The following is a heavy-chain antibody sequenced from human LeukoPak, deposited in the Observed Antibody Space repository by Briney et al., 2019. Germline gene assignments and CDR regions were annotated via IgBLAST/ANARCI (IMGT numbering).Heavy chain of an antibody. V-gene: IGHV3-48*04. D-gene: IGHD5-18*01. CDR1: GFTFSTYG. CDR3: ARAGLGYSYGTGYYYYMDV. CDR2: VGSSGTTI. J-gene: IGHJ6*03. Sequence: GGSLRLSCAASGFTFSTYGMNWVRQAPGKGLEWISYVGSSGTTISYADSVKGRFTFSRDNAKNSLYLQMNSLRAEDTAVYYCARAGLGYSYGTGYYYYMDVWGKGTTVTVSS.